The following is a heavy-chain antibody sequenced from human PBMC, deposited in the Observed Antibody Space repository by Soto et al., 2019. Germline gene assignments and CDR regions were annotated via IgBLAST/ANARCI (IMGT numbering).Heavy chain of an antibody. Sequence: EVQLVESGGGLIQPGGSLRLFCAASGFTVSSNYMSWVRQAPGKGLEWVSLISGGGSTYYSDSVKGRFTISRDNYKNTLNLVMKSLRAEDTAAYYCARGSPSMTYFGEYYFDFWGQGSLVTVSS. CDR1: GFTVSSNY. CDR2: ISGGGST. CDR3: ARGSPSMTYFGEYYFDF. V-gene: IGHV3-53*01. J-gene: IGHJ4*02. D-gene: IGHD3-16*01.